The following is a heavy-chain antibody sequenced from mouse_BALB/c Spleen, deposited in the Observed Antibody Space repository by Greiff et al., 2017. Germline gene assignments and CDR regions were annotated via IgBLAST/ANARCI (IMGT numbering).Heavy chain of an antibody. V-gene: IGHV1-7*01. CDR2: INPSTGYT. CDR3: ARHYYGSREGAMDY. D-gene: IGHD1-1*01. Sequence: QVQLQQSGAELAKPGASVKMSCKASGYTFTSYWMHWVKQRPGQGLEWIGYINPSTGYTEYNQKFKDKATLTADKSSSTAYMQLSSLTSEDSAVYYCARHYYGSREGAMDYWGQGTSVTVSS. CDR1: GYTFTSYW. J-gene: IGHJ4*01.